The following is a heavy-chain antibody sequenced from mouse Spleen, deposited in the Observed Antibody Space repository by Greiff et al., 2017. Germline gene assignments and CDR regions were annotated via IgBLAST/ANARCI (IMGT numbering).Heavy chain of an antibody. J-gene: IGHJ4*01. CDR1: GYTFTSYT. V-gene: IGHV1-4*01. CDR3: ARDWDDAMDY. Sequence: VQLVESGAELARPGASVKMSCKASGYTFTSYTMHWVKQRPGQGLEWIGYINPSSGYTKYNQKFKDKATLTADKSSSTAYMQLSSLTSEDSAVYYCARDWDDAMDYWGQGTSVTVSS. CDR2: INPSSGYT. D-gene: IGHD4-1*01.